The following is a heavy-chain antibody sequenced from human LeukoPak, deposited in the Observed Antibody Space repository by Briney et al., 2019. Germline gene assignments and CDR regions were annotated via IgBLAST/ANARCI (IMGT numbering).Heavy chain of an antibody. Sequence: SETLSLTCSVSGGSISSYYWSWIRQPPGKGLEWIGYIYYSGSTNYNPSLKSRVTISVDTSKNQFSLKLSSVTAADTAVYYCARALGSSFGNYWGQGTLVTVSS. CDR1: GGSISSYY. D-gene: IGHD2-2*01. CDR2: IYYSGST. V-gene: IGHV4-59*01. CDR3: ARALGSSFGNY. J-gene: IGHJ4*02.